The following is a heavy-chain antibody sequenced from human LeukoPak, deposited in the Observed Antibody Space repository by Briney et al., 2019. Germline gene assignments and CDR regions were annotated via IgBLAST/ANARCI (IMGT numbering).Heavy chain of an antibody. CDR3: AKKGHYYDSSGYYLHPDGYCFDY. CDR2: ISGSGGST. J-gene: IGHJ4*02. V-gene: IGHV3-23*01. D-gene: IGHD3-22*01. CDR1: GFTFNSYA. Sequence: PGGSLRLSCAASGFTFNSYAMSWVRQAPWERLQWVSGISGSGGSTYYADSVKGRFTISRDNSKNTLYLQMNSLRAEDTAVYYCAKKGHYYDSSGYYLHPDGYCFDYWGQGTLVTVSS.